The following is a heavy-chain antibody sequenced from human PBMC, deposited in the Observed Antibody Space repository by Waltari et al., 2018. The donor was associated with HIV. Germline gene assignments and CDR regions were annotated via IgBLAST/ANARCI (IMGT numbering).Heavy chain of an antibody. J-gene: IGHJ4*02. CDR3: ATVASIDWNSNYYTGGHFDY. V-gene: IGHV4-61*01. D-gene: IGHD4-4*01. Sequence: QVQLQESGPGLVKPSETLSLICTVSGGSVRSGYYYWSLIRQPPGKGLEWIAYIHHSGSANYNPSLKSRVTISADTSKNQFSLKVSSVTAADTAVYYCATVASIDWNSNYYTGGHFDYWGQGTLVTVSS. CDR1: GGSVRSGYYY. CDR2: IHHSGSA.